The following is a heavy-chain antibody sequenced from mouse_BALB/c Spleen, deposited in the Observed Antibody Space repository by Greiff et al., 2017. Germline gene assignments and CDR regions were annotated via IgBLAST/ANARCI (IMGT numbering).Heavy chain of an antibody. CDR1: GYSFTDYI. J-gene: IGHJ3*01. V-gene: IGHV1-39*01. D-gene: IGHD2-1*01. CDR2: INPYYGST. Sequence: EVQLQQTGPELVKPGASVKISCKASGYSFTDYIMLWVKQSHGKSLEWIGNINPYYGSTSYNLKFKGKATLTVDKSSSTAYMQLNSLTSEDSAVYYCTRERGGNSWFAYWGQGTLVTVSA. CDR3: TRERGGNSWFAY.